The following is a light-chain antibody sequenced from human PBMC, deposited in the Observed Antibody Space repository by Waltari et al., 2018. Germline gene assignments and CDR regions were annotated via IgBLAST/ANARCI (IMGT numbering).Light chain of an antibody. CDR1: SSDVGGYKD. CDR2: DVS. V-gene: IGLV2-14*03. J-gene: IGLJ1*01. Sequence: QSALTQPASVSGSPGQSITISCTGTSSDVGGYKDVSWYQQHPGKAPKLMIYDVSNRPSGVSNRFSGSKAGNTASLTISGLQAEDEADYYCSSYTTSNTLVFGTGTNVIVL. CDR3: SSYTTSNTLV.